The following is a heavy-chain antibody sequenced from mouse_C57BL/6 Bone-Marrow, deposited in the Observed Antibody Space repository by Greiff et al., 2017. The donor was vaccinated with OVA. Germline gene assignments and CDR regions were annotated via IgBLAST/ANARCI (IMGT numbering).Heavy chain of an antibody. V-gene: IGHV1-22*01. J-gene: IGHJ4*01. CDR3: ASSSYYGSSYNAMDY. CDR2: INPNNGGT. CDR1: GYTFTDYN. D-gene: IGHD1-1*01. Sequence: EVQLQQSGPELVKPGASVKMSCKASGYTFTDYNMHWVKQSHGKSLEWIGYINPNNGGTSYNQKFKGKATLTVNKSSSTAYMELRSLTSEDSSVYYCASSSYYGSSYNAMDYWGQGTSVTVSS.